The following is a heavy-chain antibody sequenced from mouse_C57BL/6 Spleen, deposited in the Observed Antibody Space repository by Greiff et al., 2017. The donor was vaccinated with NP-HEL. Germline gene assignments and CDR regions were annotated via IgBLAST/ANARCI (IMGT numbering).Heavy chain of an antibody. CDR3: TRDQGGYWYFDV. CDR1: GFTFSSYA. V-gene: IGHV5-9-1*02. J-gene: IGHJ1*03. D-gene: IGHD3-2*02. CDR2: ISSGGDYI. Sequence: EVKLEESGEGGGKTGGSLKLSCAASGFTFSSYAMSWVRQTPEKRLEWVAYISSGGDYIYYADTVKGRFTISRDNARNTLYLQMSSLKSEDTAMYYCTRDQGGYWYFDVWGTGTTVTVSS.